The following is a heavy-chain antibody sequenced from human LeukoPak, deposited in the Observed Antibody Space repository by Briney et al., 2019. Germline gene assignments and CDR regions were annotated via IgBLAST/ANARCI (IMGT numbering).Heavy chain of an antibody. CDR3: ASRIGAASGTVFDS. D-gene: IGHD6-13*01. V-gene: IGHV3-11*01. CDR2: ISRSSTTM. Sequence: GGSLRLSCAASGFPFSDYYMSWIRQAPGKGVEGVSYISRSSTTMFYADSVKGRFSISRDNAKNSLFLHMNNLRAEDTAVYYCASRIGAASGTVFDSWGRGTLVTVSS. CDR1: GFPFSDYY. J-gene: IGHJ4*02.